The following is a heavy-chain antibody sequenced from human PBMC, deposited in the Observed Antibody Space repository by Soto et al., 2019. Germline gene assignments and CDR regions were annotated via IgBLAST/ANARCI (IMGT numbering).Heavy chain of an antibody. CDR1: GGSISSSSYY. D-gene: IGHD5-12*01. V-gene: IGHV4-39*01. CDR2: IYYSGST. J-gene: IGHJ3*02. Sequence: QLQLQESGPGLVKPSETLSLTCTVSGGSISSSSYYWGWIRQPPGKGLEWIGSIYYSGSTYYNPSLKSRVTISVDTSKNQFSLKLSSVTAADTAVYYCARPARGYDYFGAFDIWGQGTMVTVSS. CDR3: ARPARGYDYFGAFDI.